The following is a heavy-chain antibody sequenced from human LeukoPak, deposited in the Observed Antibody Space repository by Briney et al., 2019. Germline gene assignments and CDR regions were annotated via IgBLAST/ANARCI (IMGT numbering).Heavy chain of an antibody. CDR1: GGSISSYY. V-gene: IGHV4-59*01. CDR2: IYYSGST. D-gene: IGHD3-10*01. CDR3: ARSFLWFGELLLDY. J-gene: IGHJ4*02. Sequence: PSETLSLTCTVSGGSISSYYWSWIRQPPGKGLEWIGYIYYSGSTNYNPSLKSRVTISVDTSKNQFSLKLSSVTAADTAVYYCARSFLWFGELLLDYWGQGTLVTVS.